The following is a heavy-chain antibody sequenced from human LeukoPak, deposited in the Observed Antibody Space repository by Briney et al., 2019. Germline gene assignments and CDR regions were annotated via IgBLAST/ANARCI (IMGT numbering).Heavy chain of an antibody. Sequence: SETLSLTFTVSGGSISSYYWSWIRQPPGKGLEWIGYIYYSGNTNYNPSLKSRVTMSVDTSKNQFSLKLNSVTAADTAVYYCARDIVGVTRAFGYWGQGTLATVSS. J-gene: IGHJ4*02. CDR1: GGSISSYY. V-gene: IGHV4-59*01. CDR3: ARDIVGVTRAFGY. D-gene: IGHD1-26*01. CDR2: IYYSGNT.